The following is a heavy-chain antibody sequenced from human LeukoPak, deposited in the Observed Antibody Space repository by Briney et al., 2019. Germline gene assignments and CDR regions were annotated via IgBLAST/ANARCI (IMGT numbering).Heavy chain of an antibody. D-gene: IGHD4/OR15-4a*01. CDR3: ARGRCSPPFDF. CDR1: GYTITSYY. J-gene: IGHJ4*02. Sequence: GASVKVSCKASGYTITSYYMHWVRQAPGQGLEWMGIINPSGGSTSYEQKFQGRVTMTRDMSTSTVYMELSSLRSEDTAVYYCARGRCSPPFDFWGQGTLVTVSS. V-gene: IGHV1-46*01. CDR2: INPSGGST.